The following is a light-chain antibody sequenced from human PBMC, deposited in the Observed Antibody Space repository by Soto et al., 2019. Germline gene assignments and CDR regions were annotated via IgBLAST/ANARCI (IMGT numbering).Light chain of an antibody. J-gene: IGKJ1*01. CDR3: QQFDKSST. V-gene: IGKV1-5*01. Sequence: IQMTQSPSTLSASVGDRVTITCRASHNIERWMAWYQQKRGRAPSLLIFDATTLHSGVPSRFSGGGSGTEFTLTINGLQPDDFSTYYCQQFDKSSTFGHGTTVEIK. CDR1: HNIERW. CDR2: DAT.